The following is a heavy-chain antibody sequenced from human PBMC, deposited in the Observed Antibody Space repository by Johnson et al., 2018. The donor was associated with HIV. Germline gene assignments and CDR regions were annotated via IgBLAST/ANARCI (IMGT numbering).Heavy chain of an antibody. CDR3: ASDPVPAAIRAFDI. CDR1: GFTFSSYW. D-gene: IGHD2-2*01. CDR2: IKQDGSEK. V-gene: IGHV3-7*01. J-gene: IGHJ3*02. Sequence: VLLLESGGGVVQPGGSLRLSCAASGFTFSSYWMSWVRQAPGKGLEWVANIKQDGSEKYYVDSVKGRFTISRDNAKNSLYLQMNSLRAEDTAVYYCASDPVPAAIRAFDIWGQGTMVTVSS.